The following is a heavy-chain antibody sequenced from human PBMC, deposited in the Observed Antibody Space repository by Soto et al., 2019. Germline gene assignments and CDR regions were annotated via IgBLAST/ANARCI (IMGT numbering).Heavy chain of an antibody. J-gene: IGHJ4*02. CDR2: INSDGSST. D-gene: IGHD2-15*01. CDR3: VRTSLVVAAATREDY. Sequence: EVQLVESGGGLVQPGGSLRLCCAASGFTFSSYWMHWVRQAPGKGLVWVSRINSDGSSTSYADSVKGRFTISRDNAKNTLYPQMNSLRAEDTAVYYCVRTSLVVAAATREDYRGQGTLVIVSS. V-gene: IGHV3-74*01. CDR1: GFTFSSYW.